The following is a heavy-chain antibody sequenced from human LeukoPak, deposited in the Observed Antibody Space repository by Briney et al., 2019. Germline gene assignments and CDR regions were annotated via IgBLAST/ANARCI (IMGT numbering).Heavy chain of an antibody. D-gene: IGHD5-18*01. Sequence: SVKVSCKTSGGTFSNFALSWVRQAPGQGLEWMGGIIPIFGTANYAQKFQGGVTITADESTSTAYMELSSLRSEDTAVYYCAREWGYSYGTRYMDVWGQGTLVTVSS. V-gene: IGHV1-69*13. J-gene: IGHJ4*02. CDR3: AREWGYSYGTRYMDV. CDR2: IIPIFGTA. CDR1: GGTFSNFA.